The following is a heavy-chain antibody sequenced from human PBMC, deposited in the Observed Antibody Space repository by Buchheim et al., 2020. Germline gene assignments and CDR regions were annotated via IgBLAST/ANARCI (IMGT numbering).Heavy chain of an antibody. CDR3: TRGNPSGSYFDY. Sequence: EVQLVESGGGLVRPGGSLRLSCAASGFTFSNAWMSWVRQAPGKGLEWVGRIKSKTDGGTREYAASVEGRFTVSRDDSQNTVYLQMNSLKTEDTAVYYCTRGNPSGSYFDYWGQGTL. V-gene: IGHV3-15*01. CDR2: IKSKTDGGTR. CDR1: GFTFSNAW. D-gene: IGHD1-26*01. J-gene: IGHJ4*02.